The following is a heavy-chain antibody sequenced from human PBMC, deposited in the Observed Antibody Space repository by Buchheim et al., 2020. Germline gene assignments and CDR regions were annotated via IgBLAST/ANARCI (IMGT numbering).Heavy chain of an antibody. V-gene: IGHV3-11*01. CDR1: GFTFSDYY. J-gene: IGHJ4*02. D-gene: IGHD2-2*01. CDR3: AKDHCSSTSCYGAIDY. CDR2: ISTSGSIT. Sequence: QVQLVESGGGLVKPGGSLRLSCAASGFTFSDYYMTWIRQAPGKGLEWVSYISTSGSITYYADSVKGRFTISRDNSKNTLYLQMNSLRAEDTAVYYCAKDHCSSTSCYGAIDYWGQGTL.